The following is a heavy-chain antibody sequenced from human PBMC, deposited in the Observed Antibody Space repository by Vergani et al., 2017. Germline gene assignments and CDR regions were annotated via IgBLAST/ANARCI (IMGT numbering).Heavy chain of an antibody. J-gene: IGHJ5*02. V-gene: IGHV3-7*03. CDR2: IKQDGSEK. CDR1: GFTFSSYC. Sequence: EVQLLESGGGLVQPGGSLRLSCAASGFTFSSYCMSWVRQAPGKGLEWVANIKQDGSEKYYVDSVKGRFTISRDNAKNTLYLQMNSLRAEDTAVYYCARVGITGTPMNPHNWFDPWGQGTLVTVSS. D-gene: IGHD1-20*01. CDR3: ARVGITGTPMNPHNWFDP.